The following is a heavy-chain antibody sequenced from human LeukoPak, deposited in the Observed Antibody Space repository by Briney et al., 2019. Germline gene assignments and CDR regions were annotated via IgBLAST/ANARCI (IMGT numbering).Heavy chain of an antibody. J-gene: IGHJ4*02. CDR3: ARGPRRIQLWLALPYYFDY. D-gene: IGHD5-18*01. CDR2: IYYSGST. V-gene: IGHV4-39*01. Sequence: SETLSLTCTVSGGSISSSSYYWGWIRQPPGKGLEWIGSIYYSGSTYYNPSLKSRVTISVDTSKNQFSLKLSSVTAADTAVYYCARGPRRIQLWLALPYYFDYWGQGTLVTVSS. CDR1: GGSISSSSYY.